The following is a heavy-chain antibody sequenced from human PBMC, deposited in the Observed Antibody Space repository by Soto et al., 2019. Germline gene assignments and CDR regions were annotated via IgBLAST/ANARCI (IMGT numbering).Heavy chain of an antibody. V-gene: IGHV3-74*01. CDR2: IDKVGTDS. CDR3: ARGWVGRDL. J-gene: IGHJ6*03. Sequence: EVQLVESGGGLVQPGGSLRLSCAASEFTFSGRSVHWVRQAPGKGLVWVSGIDKVGTDSTYADSVKGRFTSSRDNAKNTVYLQMNRLRVEETAVYYCARGWVGRDLWGKGTTVTVSS. CDR1: EFTFSGRS.